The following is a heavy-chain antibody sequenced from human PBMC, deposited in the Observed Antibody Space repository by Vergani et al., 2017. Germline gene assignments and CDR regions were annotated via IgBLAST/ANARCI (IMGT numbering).Heavy chain of an antibody. CDR2: ISWNSNSI. V-gene: IGHV3-9*02. Sequence: EVQLDESGGGLVLPGRSLRLSCVASGFTPAGYAIHWGWQATGKGLEWVSGISWNSNSIGYAVSVKGRFTISRDNAKNSLYLQMNSLRAEDTALYYCTKDLGTSSGGGWFDPWGQGTLVTVSS. CDR3: TKDLGTSSGGGWFDP. D-gene: IGHD6-6*01. J-gene: IGHJ5*02. CDR1: GFTPAGYA.